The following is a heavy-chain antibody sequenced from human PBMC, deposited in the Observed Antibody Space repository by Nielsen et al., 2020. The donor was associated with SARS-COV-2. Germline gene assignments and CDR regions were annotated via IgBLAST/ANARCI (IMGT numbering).Heavy chain of an antibody. D-gene: IGHD2-2*01. CDR2: IYHSGST. Sequence: GSLRLSCAVSGGSISSSNWWSWVRQPPGKGLEWIGEIYHSGSTNYNPSLKSRVTISVDKSKNQFSLKLSSVTAADTAVYYCARVCREKVVPAAHFYYYYYMDVWGKGTTVTVSS. CDR3: ARVCREKVVPAAHFYYYYYMDV. V-gene: IGHV4-4*02. CDR1: GGSISSSNW. J-gene: IGHJ6*03.